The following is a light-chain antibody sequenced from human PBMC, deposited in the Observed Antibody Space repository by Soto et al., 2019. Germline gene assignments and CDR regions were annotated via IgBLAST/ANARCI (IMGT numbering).Light chain of an antibody. J-gene: IGLJ1*01. Sequence: QSVLTQPASVSGSPGQSINVSCTGASSDVANDKFVSWYQQHPGKAPKLMIYEGTKRPSGVSDRFSASKSGDTASLTISGLQAEDEADYYCCSYAHSDIHNYVFGTGTKVTVL. CDR2: EGT. CDR1: SSDVANDKF. V-gene: IGLV2-23*01. CDR3: CSYAHSDIHNYV.